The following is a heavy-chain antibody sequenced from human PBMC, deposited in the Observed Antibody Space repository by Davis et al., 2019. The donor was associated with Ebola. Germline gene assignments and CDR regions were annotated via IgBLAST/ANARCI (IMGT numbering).Heavy chain of an antibody. D-gene: IGHD4-17*01. CDR1: GFIVSDKY. CDR3: ARHVNGDFWYFDL. J-gene: IGHJ2*01. V-gene: IGHV3-53*01. CDR2: IYRDERT. Sequence: GESLKISCAASGFIVSDKYMSWVRQAPGKGLEWVSVIYRDERTYYADSVKGRFTVSRDNSENMLYLQMSTLRAEDTAVYYCARHVNGDFWYFDLWGRGTRVTVPS.